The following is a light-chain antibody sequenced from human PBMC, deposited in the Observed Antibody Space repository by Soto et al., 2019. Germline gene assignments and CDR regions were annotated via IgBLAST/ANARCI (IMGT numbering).Light chain of an antibody. Sequence: DIVMTQSPDSLAVSLGERATINCKSGQSVFFNSNNKNYLAWYQQKPDQPPKLLIYWASTRESGVPDRFSGSGSGTDFTLTISSLQAEDVAVYYCQQYYNIPPTFGQGTKVDI. CDR3: QQYYNIPPT. V-gene: IGKV4-1*01. CDR1: QSVFFNSNNKNY. J-gene: IGKJ1*01. CDR2: WAS.